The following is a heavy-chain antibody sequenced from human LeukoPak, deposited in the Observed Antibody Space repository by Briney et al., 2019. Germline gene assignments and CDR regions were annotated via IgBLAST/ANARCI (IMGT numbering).Heavy chain of an antibody. CDR3: AREVRMVRGVYFDY. CDR2: ISASGSTK. V-gene: IGHV3-48*03. J-gene: IGHJ4*02. Sequence: PGRSLRLSCAAAGVTFSRYERSCGRHAPGKGPGCGSDISASGSTKYYAEFVKGRFNISRDNAKNSLYLQMISLRAEDTAVYYCAREVRMVRGVYFDYWGQGTLVIVSS. CDR1: GVTFSRYE. D-gene: IGHD3-10*01.